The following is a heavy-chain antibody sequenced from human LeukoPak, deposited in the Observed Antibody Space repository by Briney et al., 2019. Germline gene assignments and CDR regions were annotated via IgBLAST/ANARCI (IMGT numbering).Heavy chain of an antibody. D-gene: IGHD1-26*01. CDR1: GXTFSNYG. CDR3: ARDRMGADDY. V-gene: IGHV3-33*01. J-gene: IGHJ4*02. Sequence: PGRSLRLSCAASGXTFSNYGMHWVRQAPGKGLEWVAVIWYDGSNKYYADSVKGRFTISRDNSKNTLYLQMNSLRAEDTAVYYCARDRMGADDYWGQGTLVTVSS. CDR2: IWYDGSNK.